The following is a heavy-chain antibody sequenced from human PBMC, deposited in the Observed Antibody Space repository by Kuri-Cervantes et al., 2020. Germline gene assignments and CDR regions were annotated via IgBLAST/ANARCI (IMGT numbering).Heavy chain of an antibody. D-gene: IGHD7-27*01. J-gene: IGHJ4*02. Sequence: GESLKISCVVSGFTSSNHWMNWVRQAPGKGLEWLTNIMKDGGDKFYVDSVKGRFTVSRDNAKNSVYLQMNSLRAEDTAVYYCTRDLGYWGQGTLVTVSS. CDR1: GFTSSNHW. V-gene: IGHV3-7*05. CDR3: TRDLGY. CDR2: IMKDGGDK.